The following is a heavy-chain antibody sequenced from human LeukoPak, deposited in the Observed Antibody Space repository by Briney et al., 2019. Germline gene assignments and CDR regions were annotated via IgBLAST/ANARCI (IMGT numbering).Heavy chain of an antibody. V-gene: IGHV3-21*01. CDR2: IDSSSSYM. CDR3: ARAYCSSTTCYTYDAFDI. Sequence: GGSLRLSCAASGFTFSGYNMNWVRQAPGKGLEWVSSIDSSSSYMYYPDSVRSRLTISRDNAKNSLDLQMNSLRAEDTAVYFCARAYCSSTTCYTYDAFDIWGQGTMVTVSS. CDR1: GFTFSGYN. J-gene: IGHJ3*02. D-gene: IGHD2-2*02.